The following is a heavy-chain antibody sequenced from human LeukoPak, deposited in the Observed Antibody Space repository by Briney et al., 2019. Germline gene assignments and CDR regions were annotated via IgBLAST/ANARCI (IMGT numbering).Heavy chain of an antibody. D-gene: IGHD4/OR15-4a*01. J-gene: IGHJ6*02. CDR3: ARDLVVGDYGERDV. CDR1: GYTFASYG. V-gene: IGHV1-18*01. CDR2: ISAYNGNT. Sequence: ASVKVSCKASGYTFASYGTSWVRQAPGQGLEWMGWISAYNGNTNYAQKLQGRVTMTTDTSTSTAYMELRSLRSDDTAVYYCARDLVVGDYGERDVWGQGTTVTVSS.